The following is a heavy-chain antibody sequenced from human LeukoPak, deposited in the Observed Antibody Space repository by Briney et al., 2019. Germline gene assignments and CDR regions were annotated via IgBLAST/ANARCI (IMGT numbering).Heavy chain of an antibody. Sequence: GGSLRLSCTASGFTSGDYAMSWVRQAPGKGLEWVSAISGSGGSTYYADSVKGRFTISRDNSKNTLYLQMNSLRAEDTAVYYCAKDGHVAGPNWFDPWGQGTLVTVSS. CDR1: GFTSGDYA. V-gene: IGHV3-23*01. J-gene: IGHJ5*02. CDR3: AKDGHVAGPNWFDP. CDR2: ISGSGGST. D-gene: IGHD6-19*01.